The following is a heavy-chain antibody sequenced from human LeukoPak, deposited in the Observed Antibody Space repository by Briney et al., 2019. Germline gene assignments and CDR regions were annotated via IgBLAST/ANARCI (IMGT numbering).Heavy chain of an antibody. D-gene: IGHD3-10*01. J-gene: IGHJ4*02. V-gene: IGHV4-59*01. CDR1: GGSISSYY. CDR2: IYYSGST. CDR3: AGASLLLWFGELPDY. Sequence: SETLSLTCTVSGGSISSYYCSWIRQPQGQGLEWIGYIYYSGSTNYNPSPKRRVTITVDTSTNQFSLKLSSVTAADTAVYYCAGASLLLWFGELPDYWGQGTLVTVSS.